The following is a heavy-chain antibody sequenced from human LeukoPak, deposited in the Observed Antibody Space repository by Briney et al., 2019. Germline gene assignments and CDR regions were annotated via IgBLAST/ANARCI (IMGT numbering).Heavy chain of an antibody. CDR1: GFTVSSNY. J-gene: IGHJ3*02. D-gene: IGHD3-9*01. Sequence: GGSLRLSCAASGFTVSSNYMSWVRQAPGKGLEWVSVIYSGGSTYYADPVKGRFTISRDNSKNTLYLQMNSLRAEDTAVYYCARDTPTSDYDILTGYPTGYFDIWGQGTMVTVSS. CDR2: IYSGGST. CDR3: ARDTPTSDYDILTGYPTGYFDI. V-gene: IGHV3-53*01.